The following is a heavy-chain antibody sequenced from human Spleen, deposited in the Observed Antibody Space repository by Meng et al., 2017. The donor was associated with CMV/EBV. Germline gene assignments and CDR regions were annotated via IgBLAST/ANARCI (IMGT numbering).Heavy chain of an antibody. J-gene: IGHJ4*02. CDR2: IISSGDRK. CDR1: GFTFSSYA. V-gene: IGHV3-48*04. D-gene: IGHD6-13*01. CDR3: ARISGSSWLSFHFDY. Sequence: GGSLRLSCAASGFTFSSYAMTWVRQAPGKGLEWVSYIISSGDRKYYGDSVKGRFTISRDNTKNSLYLEMNSLRAEDTAVYYCARISGSSWLSFHFDYWGQGALVTVSS.